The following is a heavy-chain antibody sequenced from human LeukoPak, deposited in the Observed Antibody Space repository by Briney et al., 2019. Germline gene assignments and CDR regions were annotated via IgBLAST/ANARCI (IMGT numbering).Heavy chain of an antibody. J-gene: IGHJ4*02. CDR2: VSGSGGQT. CDR3: AKAGSGVPTVVVPAAFDS. Sequence: GGSLRLSCAASGFTFSSYAMSWVRQAPGKGLEWVSTVSGSGGQTHYADSVKGRFVISRDNFRNTVYLQMNILRVEDTAIYYCAKAGSGVPTVVVPAAFDSWGQGTLVTVSS. V-gene: IGHV3-23*01. D-gene: IGHD2-21*01. CDR1: GFTFSSYA.